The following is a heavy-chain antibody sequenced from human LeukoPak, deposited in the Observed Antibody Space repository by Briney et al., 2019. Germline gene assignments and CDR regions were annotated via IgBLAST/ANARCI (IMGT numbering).Heavy chain of an antibody. CDR1: GFTFSSYG. CDR2: IRYDGSNK. J-gene: IGHJ4*02. Sequence: PGGSLRLSCAASGFTFSSYGMHWVRQAPGKGLEWVAFIRYDGSNKYYADSVKGRFTISRDNSKNTLYLQMNSLRAEDTAVYYCAKDYSQGGSSGDVFDYWGQGTLVTVSS. D-gene: IGHD3-16*01. CDR3: AKDYSQGGSSGDVFDY. V-gene: IGHV3-30*02.